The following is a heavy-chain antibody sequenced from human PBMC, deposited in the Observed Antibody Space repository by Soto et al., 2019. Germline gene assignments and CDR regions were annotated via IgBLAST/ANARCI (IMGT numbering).Heavy chain of an antibody. CDR3: AGTTSHQWYYMDV. V-gene: IGHV6-1*01. Sequence: SQTLSLTCAISGDSVSSNSAAWNWIRLSPSRGLEWLVRTYYRSRWYNDYAVSVRSRITVNPDTSKNKFSLQLTSVTPEDTAVYYCAGTTSHQWYYMDVWGKGTTVTVSS. CDR1: GDSVSSNSAA. D-gene: IGHD1-7*01. CDR2: TYYRSRWYN. J-gene: IGHJ6*03.